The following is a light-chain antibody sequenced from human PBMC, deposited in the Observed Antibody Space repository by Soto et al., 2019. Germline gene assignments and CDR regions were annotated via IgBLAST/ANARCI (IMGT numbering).Light chain of an antibody. Sequence: DIPMTQSPSPMSASVGDRVTITCRASQGISTSLAWFQQKRGKVPKRLIYAAASLESGVPPRFSGSGSGTEFTLTISSLRPEDFATYYCLQHNSSPYTCGQGTKLEI. V-gene: IGKV1-17*03. CDR2: AAA. CDR3: LQHNSSPYT. J-gene: IGKJ2*01. CDR1: QGISTS.